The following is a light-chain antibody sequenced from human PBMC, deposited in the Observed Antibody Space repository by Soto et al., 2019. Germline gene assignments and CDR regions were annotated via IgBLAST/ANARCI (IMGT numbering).Light chain of an antibody. CDR3: QSYDSSLTNAV. CDR2: DNT. CDR1: SSDIGAGYR. J-gene: IGLJ2*01. V-gene: IGLV1-40*01. Sequence: QSVLTQPPSVSGAPGERVTISCTGSSSDIGAGYRVRWYQQVPGTAPKLLIYDNTNRPSGVSVRFSGSKSGTSASLAISGLQAEDEADYHCQSYDSSLTNAVFGGGTKVTVL.